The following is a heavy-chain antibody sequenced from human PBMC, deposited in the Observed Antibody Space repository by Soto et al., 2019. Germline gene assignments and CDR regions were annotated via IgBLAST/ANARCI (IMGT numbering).Heavy chain of an antibody. CDR2: MNPGDGST. CDR3: ARSYVQNRPIDY. V-gene: IGHV1-46*01. CDR1: GYTLTAYY. Sequence: GASVKVSCKASGYTLTAYYIHWVRQAPGQGREWMGIMNPGDGSTRYAQMFQGRVTMISDTSTSTVSMELSSLRSEDTAVYYCARSYVQNRPIDYWGQGTLVTV. J-gene: IGHJ4*02. D-gene: IGHD3-10*02.